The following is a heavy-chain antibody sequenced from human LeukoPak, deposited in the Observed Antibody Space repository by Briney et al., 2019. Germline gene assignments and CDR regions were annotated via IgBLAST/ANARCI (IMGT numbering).Heavy chain of an antibody. CDR2: IYYSGST. CDR1: GGSISSYY. D-gene: IGHD5/OR15-5a*01. V-gene: IGHV4-59*01. CDR3: ARVLRGYSVYAYGFYGMDV. J-gene: IGHJ6*02. Sequence: SETLSLTCAVYGGSISSYYWSWIRQPPGKGLEWIGCIYYSGSTNYNPSLKSRVTISLDTSKNQFSLKLSSVTDADTAVYYCARVLRGYSVYAYGFYGMDVWGQGTTVTVSS.